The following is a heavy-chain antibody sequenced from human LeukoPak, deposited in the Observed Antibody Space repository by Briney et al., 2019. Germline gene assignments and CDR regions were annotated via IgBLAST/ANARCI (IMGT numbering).Heavy chain of an antibody. Sequence: ASVKVSCKVSGYTLTELSMHWVRQAPGKGREWMGGFDSEDGETIYAQKFQGRVTMTEDTSTDTAYMELSSLRSEDTAVYYCATGGITMVRGVLYYFDYWGQGTLVTVSS. V-gene: IGHV1-24*01. CDR2: FDSEDGET. D-gene: IGHD3-10*01. CDR1: GYTLTELS. J-gene: IGHJ4*02. CDR3: ATGGITMVRGVLYYFDY.